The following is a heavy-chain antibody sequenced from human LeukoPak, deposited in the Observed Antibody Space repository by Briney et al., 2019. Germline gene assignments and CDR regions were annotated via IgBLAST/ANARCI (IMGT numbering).Heavy chain of an antibody. J-gene: IGHJ6*03. D-gene: IGHD6-13*01. V-gene: IGHV3-7*01. CDR3: AKMPRGSQQLVWNYYYYMDV. Sequence: GGSLRLSCAASGFTFRSYWMSWVRRAPGKGLEWVANIKQDGSEKYYVDSVKGRFTISRDNAKNSLYLQMNSLRAEDTAVYYCAKMPRGSQQLVWNYYYYMDVWGKGTTVTVSS. CDR2: IKQDGSEK. CDR1: GFTFRSYW.